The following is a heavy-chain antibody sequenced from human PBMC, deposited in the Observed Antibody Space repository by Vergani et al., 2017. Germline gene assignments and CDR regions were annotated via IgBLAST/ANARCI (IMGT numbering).Heavy chain of an antibody. CDR1: GAPISYWC. Sequence: VQMQESGPGLVKTSETLSLTCSASGAPISYWCWSWLRQPAGKGLEWVARTRNKARGYSTDYAASVRGRFIVSRDASGKSVSLQMTRLRIDDTAVYFCARTLKFLDMDVWGKGTTVTVSS. D-gene: IGHD3-3*01. CDR3: ARTLKFLDMDV. V-gene: IGHV3-72*01. CDR2: TRNKARGYST. J-gene: IGHJ6*04.